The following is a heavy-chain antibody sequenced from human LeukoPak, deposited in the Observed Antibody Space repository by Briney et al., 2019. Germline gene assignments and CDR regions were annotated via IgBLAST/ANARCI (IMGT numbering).Heavy chain of an antibody. J-gene: IGHJ4*02. V-gene: IGHV3-53*01. CDR3: ASILYG. Sequence: PGGSLRLSCAASGFTVSTYSMSWVRQAPGKGLEWVATFSSGGRTSDADSVKGRFTISRDTSQNTVFLQMNSLRDEDTALYYCASILYGWGQGTLVTVSS. CDR1: GFTVSTYS. D-gene: IGHD2-2*02. CDR2: FSSGGRT.